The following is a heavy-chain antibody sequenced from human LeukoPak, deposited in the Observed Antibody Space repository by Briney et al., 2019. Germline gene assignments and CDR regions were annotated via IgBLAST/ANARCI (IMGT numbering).Heavy chain of an antibody. CDR3: ARGQSGTRGWYTVDY. D-gene: IGHD6-19*01. V-gene: IGHV3-23*01. CDR2: IRPDGDRT. J-gene: IGHJ4*02. CDR1: GFTLSAYA. Sequence: PGGSLRLSCSASGFTLSAYAITCVRQAPGKGLEWVSAIRPDGDRTYYANSVRCRFTISRDNPKDTVYVQITGLRVEDTAVSYCARGQSGTRGWYTVDYWGQGTLVTVSS.